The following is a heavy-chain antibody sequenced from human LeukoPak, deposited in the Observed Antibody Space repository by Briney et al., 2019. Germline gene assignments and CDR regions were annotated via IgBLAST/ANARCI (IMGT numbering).Heavy chain of an antibody. CDR1: GFTFSSYA. CDR3: ARDSLYDDNGYYHYFDY. CDR2: IRQDGGAT. D-gene: IGHD3-22*01. Sequence: GGSLRLSCAASGFTFSSYAMSWVRQAPGKGLEWLANIRQDGGATYYGGSVKGRFTISRDTSKNTLYLQMNSLRAEDTAVYFCARDSLYDDNGYYHYFDYWGQGTLVTVSS. V-gene: IGHV3-7*01. J-gene: IGHJ4*02.